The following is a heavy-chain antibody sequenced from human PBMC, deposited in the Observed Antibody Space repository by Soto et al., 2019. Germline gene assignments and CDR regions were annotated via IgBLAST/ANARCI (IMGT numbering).Heavy chain of an antibody. V-gene: IGHV3-21*01. D-gene: IGHD3-3*01. Sequence: GGSLRLSCAASGFTFSSYAMSWVRQAPGKGLEWVSSISSSSSYIYYADSVKGRFTISRDNAKNSLYLQMNSPRAEDTAVYYCARDLYPYYDFWSGYYYYYGMDVWGQGTTVTVSS. J-gene: IGHJ6*02. CDR2: ISSSSSYI. CDR3: ARDLYPYYDFWSGYYYYYGMDV. CDR1: GFTFSSYA.